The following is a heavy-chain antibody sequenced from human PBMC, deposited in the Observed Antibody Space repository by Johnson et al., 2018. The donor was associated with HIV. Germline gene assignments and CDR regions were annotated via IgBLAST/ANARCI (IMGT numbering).Heavy chain of an antibody. CDR2: ISHDASHI. CDR3: ARKGPTSGRADAFDL. Sequence: QMQLVESGGGVVQPGRSLRLSCAASGFTFSSYGMHWVRQAPGKGLEWVSVISHDASHIFYADSVTGRFTISKDDSKNTVYLQMNSLRAEDTAVYYCARKGPTSGRADAFDLWGQGTMVTVSS. CDR1: GFTFSSYG. J-gene: IGHJ3*01. V-gene: IGHV3-30*03.